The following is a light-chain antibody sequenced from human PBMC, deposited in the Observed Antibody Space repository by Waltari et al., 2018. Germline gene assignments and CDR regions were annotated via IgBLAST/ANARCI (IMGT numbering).Light chain of an antibody. CDR2: GAS. Sequence: IVMTQSPATLSVSPGERATLSCRASQSISTMLAWYQQTPGQAPRLLIHGASTRATGIAATFSGSGSGTDFTLAISRLQSEDFAVYYCQQYNDWPLTFGGGTKVEIK. V-gene: IGKV3-15*01. J-gene: IGKJ4*01. CDR1: QSISTM. CDR3: QQYNDWPLT.